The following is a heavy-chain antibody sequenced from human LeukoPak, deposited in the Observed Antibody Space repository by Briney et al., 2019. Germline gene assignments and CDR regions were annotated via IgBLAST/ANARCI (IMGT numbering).Heavy chain of an antibody. J-gene: IGHJ4*02. CDR1: GGSISSSSYY. V-gene: IGHV4-39*01. CDR2: IYYSEST. D-gene: IGHD2-21*01. CDR3: ARHEWDGYSYYFDY. Sequence: SETLSLTCTVSGGSISSSSYYWGWIRQPPGKGLEWIGSIYYSESTNYNPSLKSRVTISVDTSKNQFSLKLSSVTAADTAVYYCARHEWDGYSYYFDYWGQGTLVTVSS.